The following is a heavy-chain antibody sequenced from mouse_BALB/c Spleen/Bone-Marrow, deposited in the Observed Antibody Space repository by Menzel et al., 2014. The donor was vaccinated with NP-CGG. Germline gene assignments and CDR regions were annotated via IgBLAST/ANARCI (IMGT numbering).Heavy chain of an antibody. CDR3: TRGVYYDYDEGAMDY. D-gene: IGHD2-4*01. V-gene: IGHV1-14*01. CDR1: GYTFTSYV. J-gene: IGHJ4*01. CDR2: INPYNDGT. Sequence: EVQLQESGPELVKPGASVRMSCKASGYTFTSYVMHWVKQKPGQGLEWIGYINPYNDGTKYNEKFKGKATLTSDKSSSIAYMELSSLTSEDSAVYYCTRGVYYDYDEGAMDYWGQGSSVTDSS.